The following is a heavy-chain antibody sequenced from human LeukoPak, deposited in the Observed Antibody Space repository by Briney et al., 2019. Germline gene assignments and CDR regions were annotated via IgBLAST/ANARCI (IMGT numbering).Heavy chain of an antibody. CDR3: ARLARAVASFDY. D-gene: IGHD6-19*01. V-gene: IGHV4-34*01. Sequence: SETLSLTCAVYGGSFCGYYWSWIRQPPGKGLEWIGEINHSGSTNYNPSLKSRVTISVDTSKNQFSLKLSSVTAADTAVYYCARLARAVASFDYWGQGTLVTVSS. CDR2: INHSGST. J-gene: IGHJ4*02. CDR1: GGSFCGYY.